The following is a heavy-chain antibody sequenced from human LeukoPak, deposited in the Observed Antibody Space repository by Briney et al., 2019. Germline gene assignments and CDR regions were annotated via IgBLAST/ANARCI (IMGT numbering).Heavy chain of an antibody. Sequence: PGGSLRLSCAASGFTVSSNYMSWVRQAPGKGLEWVSAISGSGGSTYYADSVKGRFTIPRDNSKNTLYLQMNSLRAEDTAVYYCAKLGGKYYYDSSGRTGAFDIWGQGTMVTVSS. CDR2: ISGSGGST. V-gene: IGHV3-23*01. CDR3: AKLGGKYYYDSSGRTGAFDI. D-gene: IGHD3-22*01. CDR1: GFTVSSNY. J-gene: IGHJ3*02.